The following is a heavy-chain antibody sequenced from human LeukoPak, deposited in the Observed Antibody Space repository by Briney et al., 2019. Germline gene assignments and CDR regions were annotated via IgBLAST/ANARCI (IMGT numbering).Heavy chain of an antibody. CDR1: GGSISSYY. D-gene: IGHD5-18*01. CDR2: IYTSGST. Sequence: SETLSLTCTVSGGSISSYYWSWIRQPPGKGLEWIGRIYTSGSTNYNPSLKSRVTISVDTSKNQFSLKLSSVTAADTAVYYCARVSTAMAYPYFDYWGQGTLVTVSS. CDR3: ARVSTAMAYPYFDY. J-gene: IGHJ4*02. V-gene: IGHV4-4*08.